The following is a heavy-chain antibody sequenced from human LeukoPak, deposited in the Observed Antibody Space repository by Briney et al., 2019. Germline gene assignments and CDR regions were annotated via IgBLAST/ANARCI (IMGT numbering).Heavy chain of an antibody. Sequence: PGRSLRLSCATSGFTFSSYAMHWVRQAPGKGLESVSAISSNGGSTYYPDSVKGRFTISRDNSKNTLYLQMSSLRAEDTAVYYCVKDHGYSSSWYVRGFDYWGQGTLVTVSS. CDR3: VKDHGYSSSWYVRGFDY. J-gene: IGHJ4*02. CDR1: GFTFSSYA. CDR2: ISSNGGST. V-gene: IGHV3-64D*09. D-gene: IGHD6-19*01.